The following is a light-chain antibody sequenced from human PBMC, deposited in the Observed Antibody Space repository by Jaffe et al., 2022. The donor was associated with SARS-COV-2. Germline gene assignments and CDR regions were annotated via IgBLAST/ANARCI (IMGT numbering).Light chain of an antibody. J-gene: IGKJ4*01. CDR3: QQYYITPLT. CDR2: WAS. V-gene: IGKV4-1*01. Sequence: DIVMTQSPDSLPVSLGERATISCKSSQSVLYSSDNKNYLAWYQQKPGQPPKLLISWASTRESGVPDRFSGSGSGTDFTLTISSLQAEDVAVYYCQQYYITPLTFGGGTRVEIK. CDR1: QSVLYSSDNKNY.